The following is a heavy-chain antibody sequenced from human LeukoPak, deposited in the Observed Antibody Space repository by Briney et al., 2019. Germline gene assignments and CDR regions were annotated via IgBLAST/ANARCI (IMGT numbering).Heavy chain of an antibody. CDR1: GFTFSVYA. CDR2: INIDGSIT. D-gene: IGHD1-1*01. J-gene: IGHJ5*02. V-gene: IGHV3-74*01. Sequence: GGSLRLSCAASGFTFSVYAMSWVRQAPGKGLMYVSRINIDGSITTFADSVKGRFTISRDNTKNTLYLQMNSLGAEDTAVYYCVRDKMMDDRGVGFDPWGQGTLVTVSS. CDR3: VRDKMMDDRGVGFDP.